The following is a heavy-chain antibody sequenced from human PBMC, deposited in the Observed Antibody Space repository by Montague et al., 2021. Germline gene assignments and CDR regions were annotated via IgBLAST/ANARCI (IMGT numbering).Heavy chain of an antibody. CDR1: GFTFNSYS. Sequence: SLRLSCAASGFTFNSYSMNWVRQAPGKGLEWVSYIGISSSTISHADSVKGRFTISRDNADNSLYLQMNSLRDEDTAVYYCARDHIYAFDYWGQGILVTVSS. V-gene: IGHV3-48*02. CDR3: ARDHIYAFDY. D-gene: IGHD2-21*01. J-gene: IGHJ4*02. CDR2: IGISSSTI.